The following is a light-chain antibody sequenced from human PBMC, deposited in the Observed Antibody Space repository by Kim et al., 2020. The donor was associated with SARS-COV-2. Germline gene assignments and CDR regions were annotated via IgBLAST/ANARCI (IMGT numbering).Light chain of an antibody. CDR2: GAS. CDR3: LQHSTYPIT. V-gene: IGKV1-17*01. CDR1: QDIRND. J-gene: IGKJ5*01. Sequence: ASVGDRVAVTCRASQDIRNDLGWYQENPGRAPKGLSDGASSLQSGVPSRFSGSGSGTEFTLTITSVQPEDFATYFCLQHSTYPITFGQETRLEIK.